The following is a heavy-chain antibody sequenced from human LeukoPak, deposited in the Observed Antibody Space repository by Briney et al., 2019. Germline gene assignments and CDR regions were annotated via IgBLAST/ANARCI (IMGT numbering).Heavy chain of an antibody. J-gene: IGHJ4*02. CDR3: ARDSDSGYGPFAS. CDR2: IHSGGTT. CDR1: GFTVSNNY. D-gene: IGHD5-12*01. V-gene: IGHV3-53*01. Sequence: GGSLRLSCAASGFTVSNNYMSWVRQAPGKGLEWVSVIHSGGTTNYADSVQGRFTISRDNSKTTVYLHMNSLRAEDTAVYCFARDSDSGYGPFASWGQGTLVTVSS.